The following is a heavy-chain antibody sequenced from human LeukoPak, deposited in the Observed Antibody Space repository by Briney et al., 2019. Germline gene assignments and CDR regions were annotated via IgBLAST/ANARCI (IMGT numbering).Heavy chain of an antibody. J-gene: IGHJ4*02. CDR2: INHSGST. CDR1: GGSFSGYY. CDR3: ARQWLVSPLFDY. D-gene: IGHD6-19*01. V-gene: IGHV4-34*01. Sequence: SETLSLTRAVYGGSFSGYYWSWIHQPPGKGLEWIGEINHSGSTNYNPSLRSRVTVSVHTSKNQLSLKLSSVTAADTAVYYCARQWLVSPLFDYWGQGTLVTVSS.